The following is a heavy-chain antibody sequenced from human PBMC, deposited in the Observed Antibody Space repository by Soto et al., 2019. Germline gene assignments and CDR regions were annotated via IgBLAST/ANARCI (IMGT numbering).Heavy chain of an antibody. V-gene: IGHV1-18*01. CDR2: ISAYNGNT. CDR1: GYTFTSYG. Sequence: QVQLVQSGAEVKKPGASVQVSCKASGYTFTSYGISWVRQAPGQGLEWMGWISAYNGNTNYAQKHNGTVTMTTDTSTSTAYMELRSLRSDDTAVYYCARSGRIQLWSYYFDYWGQGTLVTVSS. J-gene: IGHJ4*02. CDR3: ARSGRIQLWSYYFDY. D-gene: IGHD5-18*01.